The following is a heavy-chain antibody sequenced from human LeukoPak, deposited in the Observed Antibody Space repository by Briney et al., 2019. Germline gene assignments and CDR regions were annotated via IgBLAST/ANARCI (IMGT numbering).Heavy chain of an antibody. CDR3: ARVRRLFWSGYYNY. CDR2: ISSSSSYI. CDR1: GFTFSSYS. V-gene: IGHV3-21*01. Sequence: PGGSLRLSCAASGFTFSSYSMNWVRLAPGKGLEWVSSISSSSSYIYYADSVKGRFTISRDNAKNSLYLQMNSLRAEDTAAYYCARVRRLFWSGYYNYWGQGTLVTVSS. D-gene: IGHD3-3*01. J-gene: IGHJ4*02.